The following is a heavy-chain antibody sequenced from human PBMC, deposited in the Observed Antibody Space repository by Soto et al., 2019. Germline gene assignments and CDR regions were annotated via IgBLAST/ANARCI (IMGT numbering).Heavy chain of an antibody. CDR1: GYTFTSYG. CDR2: ISAYNGNT. V-gene: IGHV1-18*01. CDR3: ARDLAGYSYGYDAFDI. Sequence: ASVKVSCKASGYTFTSYGISWVRQAPGQGLEWMGWISAYNGNTNYAQKLQGRVTMTTDTSTSTAYMELRSLRSDDTAVYYCARDLAGYSYGYDAFDIWGQGRMVTVSS. J-gene: IGHJ3*02. D-gene: IGHD5-18*01.